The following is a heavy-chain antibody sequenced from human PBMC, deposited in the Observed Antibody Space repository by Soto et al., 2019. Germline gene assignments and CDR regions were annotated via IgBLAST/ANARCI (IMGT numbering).Heavy chain of an antibody. Sequence: SVKVSCKASGGTFSSYAISWVRQAPGQGLEWMGGIIPIFGTANYAQKLQGRVTMTADTSTSTAYMELRSLRSDDTAVYYCARDGGYSGSYWGQGTLVTVSS. CDR2: IIPIFGTA. J-gene: IGHJ4*02. D-gene: IGHD1-26*01. CDR1: GGTFSSYA. V-gene: IGHV1-69*06. CDR3: ARDGGYSGSY.